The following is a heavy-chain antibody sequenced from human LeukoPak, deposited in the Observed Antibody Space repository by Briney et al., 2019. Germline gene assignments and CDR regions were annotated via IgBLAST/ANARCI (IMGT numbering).Heavy chain of an antibody. CDR1: GGSISSYY. Sequence: SETLSLTCTVSGGSISSYYWSWIRQPPGKGLEWIGYIYYSGSTNYNPSLKSRVTISVDTSKNQFSLKLSSVTAADTAVYYCARGYDSSGGWGQGTLVTVSS. J-gene: IGHJ4*02. CDR3: ARGYDSSGG. CDR2: IYYSGST. V-gene: IGHV4-59*01. D-gene: IGHD3-22*01.